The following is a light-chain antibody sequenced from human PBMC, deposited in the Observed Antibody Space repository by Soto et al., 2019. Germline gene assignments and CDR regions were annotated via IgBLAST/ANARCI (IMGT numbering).Light chain of an antibody. CDR1: QSVRNY. CDR3: QQRYNWPPIT. V-gene: IGKV3-11*01. Sequence: EIVLTQSPATLSLSPGERATLSCRASQSVRNYLAWYQQKPGQAPRLLIYDTSNRATGIPPRFSGSGSETDFTLTIISLEPEDYAVYYCQQRYNWPPITFGQGTRLEIK. J-gene: IGKJ5*01. CDR2: DTS.